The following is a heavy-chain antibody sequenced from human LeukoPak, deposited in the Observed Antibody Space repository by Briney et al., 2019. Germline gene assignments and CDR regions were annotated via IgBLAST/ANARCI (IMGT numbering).Heavy chain of an antibody. Sequence: PGGSLRLSCAASGFTFSSYAMSWVRQAPGKGLEWVSYISSGSTIYYADSVKGRFTISRDNAKNSLYLQMNSLRAEDTAVYYCAELGITMIGGVWGKGTTVTVSS. CDR1: GFTFSSYA. D-gene: IGHD3-10*02. J-gene: IGHJ6*04. CDR2: ISSGSTI. V-gene: IGHV3-48*03. CDR3: AELGITMIGGV.